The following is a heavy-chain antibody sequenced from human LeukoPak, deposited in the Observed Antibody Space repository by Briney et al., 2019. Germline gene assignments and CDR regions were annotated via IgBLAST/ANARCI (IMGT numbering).Heavy chain of an antibody. CDR2: IKQDGSEK. Sequence: GGSLRLSCAASGFTFSSYWMSWVRQAPGKGLEWVANIKQDGSEKYYVDSVKGRFTISRDNAKNTVFLQMSSLRAEDTALYYCARKSASGNYPLDYWGQGTLVTVSS. D-gene: IGHD3-10*01. V-gene: IGHV3-7*03. CDR3: ARKSASGNYPLDY. CDR1: GFTFSSYW. J-gene: IGHJ4*02.